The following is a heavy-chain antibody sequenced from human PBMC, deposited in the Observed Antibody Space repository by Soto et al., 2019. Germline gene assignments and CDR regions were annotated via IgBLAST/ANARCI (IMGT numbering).Heavy chain of an antibody. CDR3: ARGQRFSDWFDP. V-gene: IGHV4-4*07. J-gene: IGHJ5*02. CDR1: VGAINSYY. CDR2: IYSSGST. Sequence: PSETLSLTCTVSVGAINSYYGTWIRQPAGKGLEWIGRIYSSGSTKYNPSLQSRVTMSLDTSKNQFSLRLTSVTAADTAVYYCARGQRFSDWFDPWGKGTLVTV. D-gene: IGHD3-3*01.